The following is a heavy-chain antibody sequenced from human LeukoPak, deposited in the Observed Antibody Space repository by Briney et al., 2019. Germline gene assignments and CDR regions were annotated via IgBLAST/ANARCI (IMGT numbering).Heavy chain of an antibody. CDR1: GASISSGGYY. Sequence: SETLSLTCTVSGASISSGGYYWSWIRQHPGKGLEWIGYIHYTENSYYNPSLKSRITISVDSSNNQFSLKLSSVTAADTAVYYCARVPYSGYEFTIDSWGQGTLVTVSS. V-gene: IGHV4-31*03. CDR3: ARVPYSGYEFTIDS. D-gene: IGHD5-12*01. CDR2: IHYTENS. J-gene: IGHJ4*02.